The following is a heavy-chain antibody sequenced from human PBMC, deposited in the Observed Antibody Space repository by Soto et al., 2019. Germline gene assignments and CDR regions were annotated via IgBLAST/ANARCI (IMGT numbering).Heavy chain of an antibody. CDR1: GFTFSSYS. Sequence: EVQLVESGGGLVKPGGSLRLSCAASGFTFSSYSMNWVRQAPGKGLEWVSSISSSSSYIYYAVSVKGRFTISRDNAKNSLYLQMNSLRAEDTAVYYCAREPHTVSSDAFDIWGQGTMVTVSS. CDR3: AREPHTVSSDAFDI. J-gene: IGHJ3*02. V-gene: IGHV3-21*01. CDR2: ISSSSSYI. D-gene: IGHD2-15*01.